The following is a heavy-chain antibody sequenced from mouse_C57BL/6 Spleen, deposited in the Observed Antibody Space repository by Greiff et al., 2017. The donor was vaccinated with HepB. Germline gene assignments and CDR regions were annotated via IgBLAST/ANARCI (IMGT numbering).Heavy chain of an antibody. D-gene: IGHD1-1*01. Sequence: QVQLKQPGAELVKPGASVKLSCKASGYTFTSYWMHWVKQRPGRGLEWIGRIDPNSGGTKYNEKFKSKATLTVDKPSSTAYMQLSSLTSEDSAVYYCARGALFITTLYFDYWGQGTTLTVSS. J-gene: IGHJ2*01. CDR1: GYTFTSYW. CDR2: IDPNSGGT. V-gene: IGHV1-72*01. CDR3: ARGALFITTLYFDY.